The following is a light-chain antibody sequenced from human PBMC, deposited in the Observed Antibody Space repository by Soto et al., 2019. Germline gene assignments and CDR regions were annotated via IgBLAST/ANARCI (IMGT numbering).Light chain of an antibody. Sequence: QSVLTQPPSVSGTPGQRVTISCSGSNSSIGSNAVSWYQQLPGTAPKSLIYSNNQRPSGVPDRISGSKSGTSASLAISGLQSEDEAEYYCAAWDDSLRGRVFGGGTKVTVL. CDR1: NSSIGSNA. CDR2: SNN. J-gene: IGLJ2*01. V-gene: IGLV1-44*01. CDR3: AAWDDSLRGRV.